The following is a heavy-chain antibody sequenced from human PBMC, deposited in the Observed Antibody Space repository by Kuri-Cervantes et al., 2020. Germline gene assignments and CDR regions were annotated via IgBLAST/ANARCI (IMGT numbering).Heavy chain of an antibody. D-gene: IGHD2-21*01. CDR1: GYTFTSYY. V-gene: IGHV1-46*01. J-gene: IGHJ6*02. CDR2: INPSGGST. CDR3: ASYSFYGYGMDV. Sequence: ASVKVPCKASGYTFTSYYMHWVRQAPGQGLEWMGIINPSGGSTSYAQKFQGRVTITRDTSASTAYMELSSLRSEDTAVYYCASYSFYGYGMDVWGQGTTVTVSS.